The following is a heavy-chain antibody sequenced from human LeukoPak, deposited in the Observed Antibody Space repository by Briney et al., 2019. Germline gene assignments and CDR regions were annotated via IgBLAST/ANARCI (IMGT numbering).Heavy chain of an antibody. CDR2: MNPNSGNT. V-gene: IGHV1-8*01. CDR3: ARRNYYDSSGYSKYYYYYYGMTS. CDR1: GYTFTSYD. Sequence: ASVKVSCKASGYTFTSYDINWVRQATGQGLEWMGWMNPNSGNTGYAQKFQGRVTMTRNTSISTAYMELSSLRSEDTAVYYCARRNYYDSSGYSKYYYYYYGMTSGAKGPRSPSP. D-gene: IGHD3-22*01. J-gene: IGHJ6*02.